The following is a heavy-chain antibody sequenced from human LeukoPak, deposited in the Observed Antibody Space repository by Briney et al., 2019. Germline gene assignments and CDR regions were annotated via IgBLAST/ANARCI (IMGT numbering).Heavy chain of an antibody. CDR3: ARDGLRYFDWLLPYSDY. CDR1: GYTFTGYS. D-gene: IGHD3-9*01. CDR2: INNNSCSA. V-gene: IGHV1-2*02. Sequence: ASVKVSCKASGYTFTGYSMHWVRHAPGQGVEWMGGINNNSCSANYAQQFPRRVTMNRYTSIRTAYMELSRLRSDDTAVYYCARDGLRYFDWLLPYSDYWGQGTLVTVSS. J-gene: IGHJ4*02.